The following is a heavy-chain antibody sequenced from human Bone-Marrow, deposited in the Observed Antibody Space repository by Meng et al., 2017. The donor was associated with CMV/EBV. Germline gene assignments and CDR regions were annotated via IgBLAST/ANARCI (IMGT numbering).Heavy chain of an antibody. CDR1: FTGYY. D-gene: IGHD5-18*01. CDR3: ARGDRQHHTAMAYYYGMDV. CDR2: INPNSGGT. J-gene: IGHJ6*02. Sequence: FTGYYMHWVRQAPGQGLEWMGWINPNSGGTNYAQKFQGRVTMTRDTSISTAYMELSRLRSDDTAVYYCARGDRQHHTAMAYYYGMDVWGQGTTVTVSS. V-gene: IGHV1-2*02.